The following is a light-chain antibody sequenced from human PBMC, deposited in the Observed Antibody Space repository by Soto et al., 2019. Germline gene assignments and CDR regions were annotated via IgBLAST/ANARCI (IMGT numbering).Light chain of an antibody. V-gene: IGLV4-69*01. CDR1: SGRSSYA. CDR3: QTWGTGVHVV. J-gene: IGLJ2*01. Sequence: QLVLTQSPSASASLGASVKLTCTLSSGRSSYAIAWHQQQPEKAPRYLMRLNSDGSHSKGDGIPDRFSGSSSGTERYLTISSLQSEDEAADYCQTWGTGVHVVFGGGTKLTVL. CDR2: LNSDGSH.